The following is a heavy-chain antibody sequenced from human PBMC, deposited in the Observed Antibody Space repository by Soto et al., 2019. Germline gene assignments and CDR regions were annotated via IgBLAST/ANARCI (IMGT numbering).Heavy chain of an antibody. D-gene: IGHD6-6*01. CDR3: ARGGRYSSSSDLTY. J-gene: IGHJ4*02. CDR2: ISADRGDT. V-gene: IGHV1-18*04. CDR1: GYTFTNYG. Sequence: QVQLVQSGPEVKKPGASVKVSCTPSGYTFTNYGVNWVRQAPGQGLEWMGWISADRGDTKYAQKFQGRVTMTTDTSTRTAYMELRSLTFDDSAVYYCARGGRYSSSSDLTYWGQGTLVTVAS.